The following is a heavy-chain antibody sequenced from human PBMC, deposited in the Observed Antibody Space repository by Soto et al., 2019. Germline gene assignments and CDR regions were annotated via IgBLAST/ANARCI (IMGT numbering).Heavy chain of an antibody. CDR2: ISSSSSYI. D-gene: IGHD6-13*01. J-gene: IGHJ6*02. Sequence: SAVTLGLCFSASGVTFSSYSMNCVRQAPGKGLEWVSSISSSSSYIYYADSVKGRFTISRGNVKNSLYLQMNSLRAEDTAVYYCAPESSRCKEYYGMYVRSQRTNVTV. CDR1: GVTFSSYS. CDR3: APESSRCKEYYGMYV. V-gene: IGHV3-21*01.